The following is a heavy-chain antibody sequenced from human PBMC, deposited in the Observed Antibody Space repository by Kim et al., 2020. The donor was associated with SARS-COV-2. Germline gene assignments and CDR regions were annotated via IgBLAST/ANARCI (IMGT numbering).Heavy chain of an antibody. CDR3: ARGGVLGGYYGMDV. D-gene: IGHD3-10*01. J-gene: IGHJ6*02. Sequence: AQKLQGRDTMTTDTSTSTAYMELRSLRSDDTAVYYCARGGVLGGYYGMDVWGQGTTVTVSS. V-gene: IGHV1-18*01.